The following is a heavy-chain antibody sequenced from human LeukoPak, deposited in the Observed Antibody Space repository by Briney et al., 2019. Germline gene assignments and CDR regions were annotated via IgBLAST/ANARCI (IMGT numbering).Heavy chain of an antibody. Sequence: SETLSLTCTVSGGSISSSSYYWGWIRQPPGKGLEWIGSIYYSGSTYYNPSLKSRVTISVDTSKNQFSLKLSSVTAADTAVYYCARDGDYLSFDYWGQGTLVTVSS. CDR2: IYYSGST. CDR3: ARDGDYLSFDY. J-gene: IGHJ4*02. D-gene: IGHD4-17*01. CDR1: GGSISSSSYY. V-gene: IGHV4-39*07.